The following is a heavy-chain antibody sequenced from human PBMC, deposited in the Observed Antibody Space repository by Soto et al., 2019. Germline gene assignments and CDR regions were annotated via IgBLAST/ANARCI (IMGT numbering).Heavy chain of an antibody. Sequence: ASGKVSCKASGYTFTSYGISWGRQAPGQGREWMGWISAYNGNTNYAQKLQGRVTMTTDTSTSTAYMELRSLRSDDTAVYYCARAAGITGTTSVDWGQGTMVTVS. CDR2: ISAYNGNT. V-gene: IGHV1-18*01. CDR3: ARAAGITGTTSVD. J-gene: IGHJ4*02. D-gene: IGHD1-7*01. CDR1: GYTFTSYG.